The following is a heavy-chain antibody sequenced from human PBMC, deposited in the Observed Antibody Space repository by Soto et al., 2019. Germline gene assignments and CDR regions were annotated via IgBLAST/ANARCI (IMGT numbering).Heavy chain of an antibody. Sequence: SETLSLTCNVPGSYIISYFWSWIRQPPGSGLEWIGFIYYAGSTKCNPSLNIRVTISVDTSKNQFSLKLSSVTAADTAVYYCARSDGRYWGQGTLVTVS. CDR1: GSYIISYF. V-gene: IGHV4-59*01. CDR2: IYYAGST. CDR3: ARSDGRY. J-gene: IGHJ4*02.